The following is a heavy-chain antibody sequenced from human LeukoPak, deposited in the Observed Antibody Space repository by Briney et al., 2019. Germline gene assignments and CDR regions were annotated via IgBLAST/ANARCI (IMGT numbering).Heavy chain of an antibody. D-gene: IGHD3-3*01. J-gene: IGHJ4*02. V-gene: IGHV3-48*04. CDR3: ARAISHRDTIFGVVIAQYYFDY. CDR2: ISSSGSTI. Sequence: GGSLRLSCAASGFTFSSYAMSWVRQAPGKGLEWVSYISSSGSTIYYADSVKGRFTISRDNAKNSLYLQMNSLRAEDTAVYYCARAISHRDTIFGVVIAQYYFDYWGQGTLVTVSS. CDR1: GFTFSSYA.